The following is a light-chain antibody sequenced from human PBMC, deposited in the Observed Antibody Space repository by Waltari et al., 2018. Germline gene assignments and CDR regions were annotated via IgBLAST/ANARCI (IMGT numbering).Light chain of an antibody. V-gene: IGLV4-69*01. CDR1: SGLSSNI. CDR3: QTGGHGTWV. CDR2: VNSDGSH. J-gene: IGLJ3*02. Sequence: QLVLTQSPSASASLGASVQLTCTLSSGLSSNILAWHQQQPAKGPRYLMKVNSDGSHTKGDEIPDRFSGSSSGAERYLTISSVQSEDEADYYCQTGGHGTWVFGGGTKLTVL.